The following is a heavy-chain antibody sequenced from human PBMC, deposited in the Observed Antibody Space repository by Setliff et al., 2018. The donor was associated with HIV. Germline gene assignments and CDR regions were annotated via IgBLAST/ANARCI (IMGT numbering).Heavy chain of an antibody. Sequence: ASVKVSCKASGYTFTSYGISWVRQAPGQGLEWMGWISAYNGNTNYAQKLQGRVTMTTDTSTSTAYMELRSLRSDDTAVYYCARDDFMYYNFWSGYLVDYWGQGTLVTVSS. J-gene: IGHJ4*02. CDR2: ISAYNGNT. D-gene: IGHD3-3*01. CDR1: GYTFTSYG. CDR3: ARDDFMYYNFWSGYLVDY. V-gene: IGHV1-18*01.